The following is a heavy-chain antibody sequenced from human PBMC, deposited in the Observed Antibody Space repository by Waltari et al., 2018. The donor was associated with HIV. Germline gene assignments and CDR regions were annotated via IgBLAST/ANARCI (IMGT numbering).Heavy chain of an antibody. CDR3: ATSRTFDY. CDR1: GFTSTPYC. CDR2: INSDGSST. J-gene: IGHJ4*02. V-gene: IGHV3-74*01. Sequence: EVQLVESGGGLVQPGGSLRLSCAASGFTSTPYCMHWVRQVPGKGLIWVSRINSDGSSTSYADSVKGRFTISRDNAKNTLYLQMNSLRAEDTAVYYCATSRTFDYWGQGTLVTVSS.